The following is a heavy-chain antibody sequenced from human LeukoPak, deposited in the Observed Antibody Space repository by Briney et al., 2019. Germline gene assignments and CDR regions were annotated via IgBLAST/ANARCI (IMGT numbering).Heavy chain of an antibody. Sequence: GGSLRLSCAASGFTFSSYEMNWVRQAPGKGLEWVSYISSSGSTIYYADSVKGRFTISRDNAKNSLYLQMNSLRAEDTAVYYCARDLWDFWSGFDYWGQGTLVTVSS. CDR1: GFTFSSYE. D-gene: IGHD3-3*01. CDR2: ISSSGSTI. CDR3: ARDLWDFWSGFDY. J-gene: IGHJ4*02. V-gene: IGHV3-48*03.